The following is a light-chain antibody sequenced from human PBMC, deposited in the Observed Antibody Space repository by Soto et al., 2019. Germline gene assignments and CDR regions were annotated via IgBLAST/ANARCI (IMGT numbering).Light chain of an antibody. CDR1: QSISSY. J-gene: IGKJ5*01. V-gene: IGKV1-5*01. CDR2: DAS. Sequence: DIQMPQSPSSLSASVGDRCTITCRASQSISSYLNWYRQKPGKAPKLLIYDASSLESGVPSRFSGSGSGTEFTLTISSLQPDDFATYYCQQYNSYPLTFGQGTRLEI. CDR3: QQYNSYPLT.